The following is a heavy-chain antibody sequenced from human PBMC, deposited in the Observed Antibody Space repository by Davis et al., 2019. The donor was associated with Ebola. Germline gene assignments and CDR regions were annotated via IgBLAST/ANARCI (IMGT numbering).Heavy chain of an antibody. V-gene: IGHV3-9*01. J-gene: IGHJ3*02. Sequence: PGGSLRLSCGASGFSFDDFAMHWVRQVPGEGLEWVSGISWNSGYIHYADSVKGRFTISRDNSKNSVSLQMNSLGVEDTAVYYCARWNFAFDIWGQGTTVTVSS. CDR3: ARWNFAFDI. CDR2: ISWNSGYI. CDR1: GFSFDDFA. D-gene: IGHD1-7*01.